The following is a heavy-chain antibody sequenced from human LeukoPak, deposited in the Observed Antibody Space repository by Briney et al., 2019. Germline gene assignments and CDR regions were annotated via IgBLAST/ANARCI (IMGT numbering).Heavy chain of an antibody. V-gene: IGHV4-34*01. J-gene: IGHJ4*02. CDR3: AGGRIAARHYFDY. Sequence: SETLSLTCAVYGGSFSGYYWSWIRQPPGKGLEWIGEINHSGSTNYNPSLKSRVTISVDTSKNQFSLKLSSVTAADTAVYYCAGGRIAARHYFDYWGQGTLVTVSS. D-gene: IGHD6-6*01. CDR2: INHSGST. CDR1: GGSFSGYY.